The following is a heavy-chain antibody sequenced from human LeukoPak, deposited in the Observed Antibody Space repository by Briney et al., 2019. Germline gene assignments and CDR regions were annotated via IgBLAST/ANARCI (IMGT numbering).Heavy chain of an antibody. CDR2: INSDGSST. Sequence: GGSLRLSCVASGFTFSSYWMHWVRQDPRKGLVWVSRINSDGSSTSYADSVKGRFTVSRDNAKNTLYLQMNSLRAEDTAVYYCARDINYYDSSGYYKDYWGQGTLVTVSS. J-gene: IGHJ4*02. V-gene: IGHV3-74*01. CDR1: GFTFSSYW. D-gene: IGHD3-22*01. CDR3: ARDINYYDSSGYYKDY.